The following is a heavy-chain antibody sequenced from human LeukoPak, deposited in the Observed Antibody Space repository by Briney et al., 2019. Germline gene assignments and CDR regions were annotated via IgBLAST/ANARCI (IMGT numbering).Heavy chain of an antibody. CDR2: INTDGSST. Sequence: GGSLTLSCAASGFTFSSYWMHWVRQAPVKGLVWVSRINTDGSSTSYADSVKGRFTISRDNAKNTLYLQMNSLRAEDTAVYYCARVLRSHGDLFDYWGQGTLVTVSS. CDR3: ARVLRSHGDLFDY. CDR1: GFTFSSYW. J-gene: IGHJ4*02. V-gene: IGHV3-74*01.